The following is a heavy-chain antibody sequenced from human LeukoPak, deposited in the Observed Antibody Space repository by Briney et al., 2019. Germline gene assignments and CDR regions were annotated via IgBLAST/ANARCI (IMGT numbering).Heavy chain of an antibody. J-gene: IGHJ5*02. D-gene: IGHD2-15*01. CDR2: VCGRGGKT. CDR3: ARELDQCSGGSCYGSWFDT. V-gene: IGHV3-23*01. CDR1: GFTFSNYA. Sequence: GGSLRLSCAASGFTFSNYAIHWVRQAPGKGLEWVWIVCGRGGKTYYADSVKGRFTISRDNSKDSLYLQMDSLRDEDTAIYYCARELDQCSGGSCYGSWFDTWGQGILVTVSS.